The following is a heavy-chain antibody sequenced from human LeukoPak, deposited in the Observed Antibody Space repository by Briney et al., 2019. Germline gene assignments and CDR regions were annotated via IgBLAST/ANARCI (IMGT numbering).Heavy chain of an antibody. V-gene: IGHV4-4*02. D-gene: IGHD3-10*01. Sequence: SGTLSLTCAVSGGSISSIYWWSWVRQPPGKGLEWIGEIYHSGSTNYNPSLRSRVTISVDKSKNQFSLKLRSVTAADTAVYYCARTPFGPDYYGSGNYGMDVWGQGTTVTVSS. J-gene: IGHJ6*02. CDR1: GGSISSIYW. CDR3: ARTPFGPDYYGSGNYGMDV. CDR2: IYHSGST.